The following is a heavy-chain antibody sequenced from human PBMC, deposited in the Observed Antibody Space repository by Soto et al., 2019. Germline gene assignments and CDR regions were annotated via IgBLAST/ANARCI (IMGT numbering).Heavy chain of an antibody. CDR1: GFTFSNAW. J-gene: IGHJ6*02. CDR3: TTWKQPYYYYYYGMDV. D-gene: IGHD1-1*01. Sequence: GGSLRLSCAASGFTFSNAWMNWVRQAPGKGLEWVGRIKSKTDGGTTDYAAPVKGRFTISRDDSKNTLYLQMNSLKTEDTAVYYCTTWKQPYYYYYYGMDVWGQGTTVTVSS. CDR2: IKSKTDGGTT. V-gene: IGHV3-15*07.